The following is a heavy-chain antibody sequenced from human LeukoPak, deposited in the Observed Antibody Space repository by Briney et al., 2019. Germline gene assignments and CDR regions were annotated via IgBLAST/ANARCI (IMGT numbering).Heavy chain of an antibody. V-gene: IGHV1-69*05. J-gene: IGHJ6*03. CDR2: IIPIFGTA. Sequence: GASVKVSCKASGGTFSSYAISWVRQAPGQGLEWMGGIIPIFGTANYAQKFQGRVTITTDESTSTAYMELSSLRSEDTAVYYCARAGYYDSSGYQRRGVYYYYYMDVWGKGTTVTVSS. CDR1: GGTFSSYA. CDR3: ARAGYYDSSGYQRRGVYYYYYMDV. D-gene: IGHD3-22*01.